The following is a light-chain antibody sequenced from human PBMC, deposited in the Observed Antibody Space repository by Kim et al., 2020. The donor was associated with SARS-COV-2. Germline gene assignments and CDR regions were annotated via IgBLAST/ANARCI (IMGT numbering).Light chain of an antibody. J-gene: IGLJ1*01. CDR1: SRDVGGYNF. Sequence: QSITLSCTGTSRDVGGYNFVSWYQQPPGKAPKLMIYDVNHRPSGVSNRFSGSKSGNTASLTISGLQAEDEADYYCSSYTSSFTLVFGTGTKVTVL. V-gene: IGLV2-14*03. CDR3: SSYTSSFTLV. CDR2: DVN.